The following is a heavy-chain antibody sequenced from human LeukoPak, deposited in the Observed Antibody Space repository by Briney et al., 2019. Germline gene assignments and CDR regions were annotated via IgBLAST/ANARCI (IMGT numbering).Heavy chain of an antibody. J-gene: IGHJ4*02. CDR3: ARDSVDTAGIALDY. D-gene: IGHD5-18*01. V-gene: IGHV4-59*01. CDR1: GGSISSYY. Sequence: SETLSLTCTVSGGSISSYYWSWIRQPPGKGMEWIGYIYYSGSTNYNPSLKSRVTISVDTSKTQFSLKLSSVTAADTAVYYCARDSVDTAGIALDYWGQGTLVTVSS. CDR2: IYYSGST.